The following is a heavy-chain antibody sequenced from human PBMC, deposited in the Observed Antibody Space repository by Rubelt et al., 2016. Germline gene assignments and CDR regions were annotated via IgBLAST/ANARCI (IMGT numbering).Heavy chain of an antibody. J-gene: IGHJ4*02. D-gene: IGHD3-22*01. Sequence: KGLEWVAVISYDGSNKYYADSVKGRFTISRDNSKNTLYLQMNSLRAEDTAVYYCAREAYYYDSSGYLDYWRQGTLVTVSS. CDR3: AREAYYYDSSGYLDY. V-gene: IGHV3-30*04. CDR2: ISYDGSNK.